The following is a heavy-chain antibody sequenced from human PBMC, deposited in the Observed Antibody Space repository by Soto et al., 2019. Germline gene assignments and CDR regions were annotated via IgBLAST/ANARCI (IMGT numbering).Heavy chain of an antibody. CDR3: AKEFRGDRVFFDY. J-gene: IGHJ4*02. Sequence: EVQLLESGGGLVQPGGSLRLSCAASGFTFSSYAMSWVRQAPGKGLEWVSAISGSGGSTYYADTVKGRFTISRDNSKNKLYLQMHSLRDEDTAVYYCAKEFRGDRVFFDYWGQGTLVTVSS. V-gene: IGHV3-23*01. CDR1: GFTFSSYA. CDR2: ISGSGGST.